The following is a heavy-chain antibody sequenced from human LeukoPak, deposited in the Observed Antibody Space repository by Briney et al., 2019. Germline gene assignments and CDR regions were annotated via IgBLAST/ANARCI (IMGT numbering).Heavy chain of an antibody. V-gene: IGHV3-20*04. D-gene: IGHD2-2*01. CDR3: ARDPFCSSSTGCYFEDWFDP. J-gene: IGHJ5*02. CDR2: ITWNGDKT. Sequence: GGSLRLSCTASGFKFDDYDMSWVRHVPRKGLEWVSGITWNGDKTGYADSVRGRFAISRDNTKKSLYLQMSSLRAEDTALYYCARDPFCSSSTGCYFEDWFDPWGPGTLVTVSS. CDR1: GFKFDDYD.